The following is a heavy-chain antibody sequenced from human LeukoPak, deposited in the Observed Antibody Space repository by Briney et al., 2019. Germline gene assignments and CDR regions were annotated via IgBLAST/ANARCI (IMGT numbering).Heavy chain of an antibody. J-gene: IGHJ4*02. D-gene: IGHD4-17*01. Sequence: GGSLRLSCAASGFTFSYFWMHWFRQTPGKGLVWVSCINTDGSYSSYADSVKGRFTISRDNVRNTLYLQMNSLRAEDSAVFYCARDFDGPRASDYWGQGISVTVSS. CDR1: GFTFSYFW. V-gene: IGHV3-74*01. CDR2: INTDGSYS. CDR3: ARDFDGPRASDY.